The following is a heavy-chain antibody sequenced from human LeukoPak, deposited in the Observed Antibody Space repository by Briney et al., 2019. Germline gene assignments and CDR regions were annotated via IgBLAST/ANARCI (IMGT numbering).Heavy chain of an antibody. J-gene: IGHJ5*02. CDR2: INPSDSYT. Sequence: GESLKISCKGSGYSFTNYWISWVRQMPGKGLEWLGKINPSDSYTNYNPSFQGHVTISGDKSISTVSLQWNSLQASDTAMYYRARHRGHNWFDPWGQGTLVTVSS. CDR1: GYSFTNYW. V-gene: IGHV5-10-1*01. CDR3: ARHRGHNWFDP. D-gene: IGHD1-14*01.